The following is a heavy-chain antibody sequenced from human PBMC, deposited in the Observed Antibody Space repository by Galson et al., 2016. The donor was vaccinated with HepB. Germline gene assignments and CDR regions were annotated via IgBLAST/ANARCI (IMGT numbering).Heavy chain of an antibody. CDR3: ASESYYDESGSGGGDY. V-gene: IGHV3-33*01. CDR1: GFTFSSYG. Sequence: SLRLSCAASGFTFSSYGMHWVRQAPGKGLEWVAVIWYDASNKYYADSVKGRFTISRDNSKNTLFLQMTSLRAEDTAVNYVASESYYDESGSGGGDYWGQGTLVTVSS. J-gene: IGHJ4*02. CDR2: IWYDASNK. D-gene: IGHD3-22*01.